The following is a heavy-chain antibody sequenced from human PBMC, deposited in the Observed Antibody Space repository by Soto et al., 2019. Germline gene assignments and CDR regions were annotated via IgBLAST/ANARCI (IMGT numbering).Heavy chain of an antibody. D-gene: IGHD3-22*01. J-gene: IGHJ5*01. Sequence: GGSLRLSCSASGFSFRSFGMHWVRQAPGKGLEWVAVISYDGSDEYYADYVKGRFTISRDNSKNTVSLQITSLRVEDTALYYCAKALGGGYDGSVYYILHSWGHGTLDTVSS. V-gene: IGHV3-30*18. CDR3: AKALGGGYDGSVYYILHS. CDR2: ISYDGSDE. CDR1: GFSFRSFG.